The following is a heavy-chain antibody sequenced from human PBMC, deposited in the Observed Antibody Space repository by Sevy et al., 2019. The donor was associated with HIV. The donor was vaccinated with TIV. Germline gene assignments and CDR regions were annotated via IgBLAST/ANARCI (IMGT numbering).Heavy chain of an antibody. V-gene: IGHV3-30*18. D-gene: IGHD3-16*02. J-gene: IGHJ3*02. CDR1: GFTFSSYG. CDR3: AKDAYYDYVWGSYRYTPDAFDI. CDR2: ISYDGSNK. Sequence: GGSLRLSCAASGFTFSSYGMHWVRQAPGKGLEWVAVISYDGSNKYYADSVKGRFTISRDNSKNTLYLQMISQRAEDRAGYYCAKDAYYDYVWGSYRYTPDAFDIWGQGTMVTVSS.